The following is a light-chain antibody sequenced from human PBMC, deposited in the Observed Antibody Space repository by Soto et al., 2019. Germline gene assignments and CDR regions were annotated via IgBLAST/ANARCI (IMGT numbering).Light chain of an antibody. V-gene: IGLV2-8*01. J-gene: IGLJ1*01. CDR1: SSDVGGYNL. CDR2: EVN. CDR3: SSYAGSNTFV. Sequence: QSALTQPPSASGSPGQSVTISCTGTSSDVGGYNLVSWYQQHPGEAPKLMISEVNERPSGVPDRFSGAKSGNTASLTVSGLRTEDEAYYYCSSYAGSNTFVFGTGTKSPS.